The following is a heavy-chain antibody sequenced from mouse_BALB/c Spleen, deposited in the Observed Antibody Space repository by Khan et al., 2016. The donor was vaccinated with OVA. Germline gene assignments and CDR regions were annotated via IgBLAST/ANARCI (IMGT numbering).Heavy chain of an antibody. D-gene: IGHD1-1*01. V-gene: IGHV9-3-1*01. Sequence: QIQLVQSGPELKKPGETVKISCKASGYIFTNYGMNWVKQAPGQGFKWMGWINTYTGEPTYADDFRGRFAFSLETSASTAYLQINNHKNEDTATYYCSSVAFYYSRGKIAWFAYWGQGTLVTVSA. J-gene: IGHJ3*01. CDR1: GYIFTNYG. CDR3: SSVAFYYSRGKIAWFAY. CDR2: INTYTGEP.